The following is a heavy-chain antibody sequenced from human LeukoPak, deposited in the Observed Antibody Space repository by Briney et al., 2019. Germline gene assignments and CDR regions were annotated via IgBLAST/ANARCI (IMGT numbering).Heavy chain of an antibody. D-gene: IGHD3-9*01. J-gene: IGHJ2*01. CDR3: ARRGADRPTGLALDL. CDR1: GFTFSSYE. Sequence: PGGSLRLSCVASGFTFSSYEMNWVRQAPGKGLELVSYSSSSGSIMYYADSVKGRFTISRDNAKNSLFLQMNSLRAEDTAVYYCARRGADRPTGLALDLWGRGTLVTVSS. V-gene: IGHV3-48*03. CDR2: SSSSGSIM.